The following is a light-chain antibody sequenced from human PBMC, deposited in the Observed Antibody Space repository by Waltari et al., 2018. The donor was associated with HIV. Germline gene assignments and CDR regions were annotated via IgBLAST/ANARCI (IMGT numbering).Light chain of an antibody. CDR3: CSYAGTSTYV. CDR1: SSDVASYHL. J-gene: IGLJ1*01. CDR2: AVT. V-gene: IGLV2-23*02. Sequence: QSALTQPASVSGSPGQSLTISCTGTSSDVASYHLVSWYQHHPGKAPKVMIYAVTKRPSGVSDRFSGSKSGNTASLTISGLQAEDEADYYCCSYAGTSTYVFGTGTKVTVL.